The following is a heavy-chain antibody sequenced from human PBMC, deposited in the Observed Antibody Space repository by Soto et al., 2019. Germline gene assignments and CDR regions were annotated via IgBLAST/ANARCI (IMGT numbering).Heavy chain of an antibody. CDR2: IYPGDSDT. J-gene: IGHJ6*02. CDR1: GYSFTSYW. Sequence: GESLTISCKGSGYSFTSYWIGWVRQMPGKGLEWMGIIYPGDSDTRYSPSFQSQVTISADKSISTAYLQWSSLKASDTAMYYCARRQYDFWSGSRWYYYGMDVWGQGTTVTVSS. D-gene: IGHD3-3*01. CDR3: ARRQYDFWSGSRWYYYGMDV. V-gene: IGHV5-51*01.